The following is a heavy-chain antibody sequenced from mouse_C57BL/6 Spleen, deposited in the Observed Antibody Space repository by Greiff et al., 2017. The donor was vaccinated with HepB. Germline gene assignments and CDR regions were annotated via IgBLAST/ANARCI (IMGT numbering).Heavy chain of an antibody. CDR2: INPSSGYT. CDR3: ARSEDYYGSSFAY. CDR1: GYTFTSYT. D-gene: IGHD1-1*01. Sequence: VQLQQSGAELARPGASVKMSCKASGYTFTSYTMHWVKQRPGQGLEWIGYINPSSGYTKYNQKFKDKATLTADKSSSTAYMQLSSLTSEDSAFYYCARSEDYYGSSFAYWGQGTLVTVSA. V-gene: IGHV1-4*01. J-gene: IGHJ3*01.